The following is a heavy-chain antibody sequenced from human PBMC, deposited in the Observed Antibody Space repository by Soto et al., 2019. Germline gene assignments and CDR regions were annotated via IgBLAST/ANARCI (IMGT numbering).Heavy chain of an antibody. J-gene: IGHJ2*01. CDR2: ISAYNGNT. CDR3: AREATVVTPWYFDL. Sequence: QVQLVQSGAEVKKPGASVKVSCKASGYTFTSYGISWVRQAPGQEREWMGWISAYNGNTNYAQKLQGRVTMTIDTSTSTAYMELRSLRSDDTAVYYCAREATVVTPWYFDLWGRGTLVTVSS. CDR1: GYTFTSYG. D-gene: IGHD4-17*01. V-gene: IGHV1-18*04.